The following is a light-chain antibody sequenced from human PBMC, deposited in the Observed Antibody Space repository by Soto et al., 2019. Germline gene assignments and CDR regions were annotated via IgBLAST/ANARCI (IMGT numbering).Light chain of an antibody. Sequence: QSALTQPASVSGSPGQSFTISCTGTRRDVGVFNYVSWYQQHPGEAPKLLIFDVTYRPSGVSTRFSGSKSGSTASLTISGLQAEDEADYYCSSYTDTSTVIFGGGTQLTVL. CDR3: SSYTDTSTVI. CDR1: RRDVGVFNY. V-gene: IGLV2-14*03. CDR2: DVT. J-gene: IGLJ2*01.